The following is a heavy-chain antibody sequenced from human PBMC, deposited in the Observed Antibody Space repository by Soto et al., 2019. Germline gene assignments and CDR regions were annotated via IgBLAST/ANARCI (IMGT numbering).Heavy chain of an antibody. D-gene: IGHD3-10*01. CDR3: ARGSTDSYPGSRIFDF. Sequence: LRLSCVASGLTFGSRAMSWVRQAPGAGLQWVSTITDTGGDAKYADSVRGRFVISRDNSKKTLYLQMISLTAEDSAMYYCARGSTDSYPGSRIFDFWGRGTLVTVSS. V-gene: IGHV3-23*01. J-gene: IGHJ4*02. CDR2: ITDTGGDA. CDR1: GLTFGSRA.